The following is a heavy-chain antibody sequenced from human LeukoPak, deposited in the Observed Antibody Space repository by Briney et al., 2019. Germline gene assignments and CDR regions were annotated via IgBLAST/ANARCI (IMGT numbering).Heavy chain of an antibody. D-gene: IGHD3-10*01. J-gene: IGHJ4*02. CDR1: GFTFTSYG. Sequence: ASVKVSCKASGFTFTSYGFTWVRQAPGQGLEGMGWISAYNGNTNYVQTLRGRITMTTDTSTSTVCMELRSLGSDDTAMYYCARGGLYGSGSPDYWGQGTLVTVPS. CDR3: ARGGLYGSGSPDY. V-gene: IGHV1-18*01. CDR2: ISAYNGNT.